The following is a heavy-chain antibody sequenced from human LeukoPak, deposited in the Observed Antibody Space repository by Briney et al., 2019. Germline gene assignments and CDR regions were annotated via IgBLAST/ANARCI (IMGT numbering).Heavy chain of an antibody. CDR3: ARGLGGSGSYFLTFDY. Sequence: ASVKVSCKASGYTFTSYTINWVRQAPGQGLEWMGWISAYNGNTKYAQKLQGRVTMTTDTSTSTAYMELGSLRSDDTAVYYCARGLGGSGSYFLTFDYWGQGTLVTVSS. J-gene: IGHJ4*02. CDR1: GYTFTSYT. CDR2: ISAYNGNT. D-gene: IGHD1-26*01. V-gene: IGHV1-18*01.